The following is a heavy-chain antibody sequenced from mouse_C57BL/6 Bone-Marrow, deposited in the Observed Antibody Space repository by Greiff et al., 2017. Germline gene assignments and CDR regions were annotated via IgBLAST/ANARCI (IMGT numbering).Heavy chain of an antibody. J-gene: IGHJ1*03. CDR2: IYPSDSET. V-gene: IGHV1-61*01. D-gene: IGHD1-1*01. CDR1: GYTFTSYW. CDR3: ARGYLYYGSSYWYFDV. Sequence: QVQLQQPGAELVRPGSSVKLSCKASGYTFTSYWMDWVKQRPGQGLEWIGNIYPSDSETHYNQKFKDKATLTVDKSYSTAYMQLSSLTSEDSAVYYCARGYLYYGSSYWYFDVWGTGTTVTVSS.